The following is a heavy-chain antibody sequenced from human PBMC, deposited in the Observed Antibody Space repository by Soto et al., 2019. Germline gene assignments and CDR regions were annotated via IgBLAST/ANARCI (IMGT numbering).Heavy chain of an antibody. CDR2: INHSGST. Sequence: NPSETLSLTCAVYGGSFSGYYWSWIRQPPGKGLEWIGEINHSGSTNYNPSLKSRVTISVDTSKNQFSLKLSSVTAADTAVYYCARNEYSSSLILHGPTKFDYWGQGTLVTVSS. CDR3: ARNEYSSSLILHGPTKFDY. D-gene: IGHD6-6*01. V-gene: IGHV4-34*01. CDR1: GGSFSGYY. J-gene: IGHJ4*02.